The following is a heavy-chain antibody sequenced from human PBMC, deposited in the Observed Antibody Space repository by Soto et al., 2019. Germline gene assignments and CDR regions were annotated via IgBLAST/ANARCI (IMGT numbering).Heavy chain of an antibody. V-gene: IGHV3-11*04. CDR2: ITDSGSTI. J-gene: IGHJ4*02. D-gene: IGHD3-16*01. CDR3: ARVSWASWTFFDY. Sequence: QVQLVESGGGLVKPGGSLRLSCAASGFPFSVYYMSWIRQAPGKGLEWLSYITDSGSTIYYADSVKGRFTISRDNAKNSLYLQMKRLTDEDTAVYYCARVSWASWTFFDYWGQGTLVTVSS. CDR1: GFPFSVYY.